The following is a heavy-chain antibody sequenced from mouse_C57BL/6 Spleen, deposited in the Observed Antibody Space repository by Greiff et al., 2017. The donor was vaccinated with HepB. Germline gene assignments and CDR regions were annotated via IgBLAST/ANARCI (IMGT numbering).Heavy chain of an antibody. J-gene: IGHJ3*01. CDR2: INPNNGGT. V-gene: IGHV1-26*01. CDR3: AKDRDWFAD. Sequence: EVQLQQSGPELVKPGASVKISCKASGYTFTDYYMNWVKQSHGKSLEWIGDINPNNGGTSYNQKFTGKATLTVDKSSSTAYMELRSLTAEDSAVYYCAKDRDWFADWGQGTLVTVSA. CDR1: GYTFTDYY. D-gene: IGHD2-14*01.